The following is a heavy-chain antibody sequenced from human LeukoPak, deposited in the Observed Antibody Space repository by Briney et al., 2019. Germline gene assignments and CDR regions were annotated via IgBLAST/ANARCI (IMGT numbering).Heavy chain of an antibody. D-gene: IGHD2-15*01. CDR2: ISSSSSTI. J-gene: IGHJ5*02. Sequence: GGSLRLSCAASGFTFSSYSMNWVRQAPGKGLEWVSYISSSSSTIYYADSVKGRFTISRDNAKNSLFLQMNSLRAEDTAVYYCARGQIVGDIVVVVAVSNWFDPWGQGTLVTVSS. CDR3: ARGQIVGDIVVVVAVSNWFDP. CDR1: GFTFSSYS. V-gene: IGHV3-48*01.